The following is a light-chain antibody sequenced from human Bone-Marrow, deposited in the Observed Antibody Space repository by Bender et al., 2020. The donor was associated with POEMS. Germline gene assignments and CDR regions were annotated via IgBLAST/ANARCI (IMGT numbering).Light chain of an antibody. CDR1: SSNIGAHA. CDR2: SSH. CDR3: AVWDDSLNGWV. V-gene: IGLV1-44*01. J-gene: IGLJ3*02. Sequence: QSVLTQPPSASGTPGQRVTISCSGGSSNIGAHAVNWYQHLPGTAPKLLIYSSHRRPSEVPDRFSGSRSGTSASLALSGLPSADEAEYYCAVWDDSLNGWVFGGGTKLTVL.